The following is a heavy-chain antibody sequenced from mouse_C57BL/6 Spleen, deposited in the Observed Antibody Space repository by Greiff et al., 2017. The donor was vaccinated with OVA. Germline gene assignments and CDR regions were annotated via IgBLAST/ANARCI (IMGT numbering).Heavy chain of an antibody. J-gene: IGHJ3*01. CDR3: ARSLDEDWFAY. V-gene: IGHV1-72*01. Sequence: VQLQQPGAELVKPGASVKLSCKASVYTFTSYWMHWVKQRPGRGLEWIGRIDPNSGGTKYNEKFKSKATLTVDKPSSTAYMQLSSLTSEDSAVYYCARSLDEDWFAYWGQGTLVTVSA. CDR1: VYTFTSYW. CDR2: IDPNSGGT.